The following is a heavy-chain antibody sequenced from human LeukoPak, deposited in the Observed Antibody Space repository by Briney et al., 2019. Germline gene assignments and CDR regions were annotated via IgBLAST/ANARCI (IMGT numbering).Heavy chain of an antibody. D-gene: IGHD1-26*01. J-gene: IGHJ4*02. V-gene: IGHV1-8*01. Sequence: ASVKVSCKASGYTFTGYDINWVRQATGQGLEWMGWMNPNIINTGYAQKFQGRVTMTRNTSISTAYMELSSLRSEDTAVYYCARGTVGVTNFDYWGQGTLVTVSS. CDR3: ARGTVGVTNFDY. CDR2: MNPNIINT. CDR1: GYTFTGYD.